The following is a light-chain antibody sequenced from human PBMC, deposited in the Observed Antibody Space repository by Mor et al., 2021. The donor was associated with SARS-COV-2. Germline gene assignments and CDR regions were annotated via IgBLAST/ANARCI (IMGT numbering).Light chain of an antibody. Sequence: SLRAFYATWYQQKAGQAPVLVMYGQNNRPSGIPDRFSGSKSADTASLIITGAQAEDEADYHCNSRDSGGHSWVF. CDR2: GQN. CDR1: SLRAFY. J-gene: IGLJ3*02. CDR3: NSRDSGGHSWV. V-gene: IGLV3-19*01.